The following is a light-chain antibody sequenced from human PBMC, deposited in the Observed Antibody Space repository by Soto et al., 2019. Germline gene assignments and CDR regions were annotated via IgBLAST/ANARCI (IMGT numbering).Light chain of an antibody. J-gene: IGKJ1*01. CDR3: QQYGSSGT. CDR2: GAS. V-gene: IGKV3-20*01. CDR1: QSVSNYY. Sequence: EIVLTQSPGTLSLSPGQRATLSCRASQSVSNYYLAWYQKTRGQAHRLLIDGASNRATGIPDSFSGSGSGTDFTLTISRLEPEDFAVYYCQQYGSSGTFGQGTKVDI.